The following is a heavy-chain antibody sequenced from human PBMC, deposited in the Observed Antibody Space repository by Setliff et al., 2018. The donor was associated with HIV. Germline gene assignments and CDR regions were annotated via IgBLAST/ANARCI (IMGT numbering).Heavy chain of an antibody. D-gene: IGHD2-2*01. CDR3: ARGHPIVPTGLVSFYFDH. CDR1: GGPISTNDHY. J-gene: IGHJ4*02. Sequence: PSETLSLTCTVSGGPISTNDHYWGFIRQSPGKGLEWIASVHYGGSIFYNPSLKSRVTLSVGTSKRQFFLNLSSATTADTAMYYCARGHPIVPTGLVSFYFDHWGQGTLVTVSS. V-gene: IGHV4-39*01. CDR2: VHYGGSI.